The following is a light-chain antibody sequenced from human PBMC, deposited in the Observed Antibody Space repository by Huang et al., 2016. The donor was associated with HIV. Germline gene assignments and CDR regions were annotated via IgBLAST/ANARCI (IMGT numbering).Light chain of an antibody. Sequence: DIQMTQSPSTLSAPVGDKVTITCRASQSVSTWLAWYQQKPGKAPKLLIYKASNLHSWVPSSFSGSGSGTDFTLTISGLQPDDSATYYCQQYDSYPLTFGGGTKLEIK. V-gene: IGKV1-5*03. J-gene: IGKJ4*01. CDR3: QQYDSYPLT. CDR2: KAS. CDR1: QSVSTW.